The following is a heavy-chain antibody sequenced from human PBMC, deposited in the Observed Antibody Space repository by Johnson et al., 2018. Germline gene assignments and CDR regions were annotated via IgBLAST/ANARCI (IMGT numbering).Heavy chain of an antibody. CDR3: ERVPMGRRDGSGWYDPDAFDL. CDR1: GFTFDDYG. D-gene: IGHD6-19*01. CDR2: INWNGGST. J-gene: IGHJ3*01. Sequence: VQLVESGGGVVRPGGSLRLSCAASGFTFDDYGMSWVRQAPGKGLEWVSGINWNGGSTGYADSVKGRFTISRDNAKNSLYLQMNSLGAEDTALYYCERVPMGRRDGSGWYDPDAFDLWGQGTMVTVSS. V-gene: IGHV3-20*04.